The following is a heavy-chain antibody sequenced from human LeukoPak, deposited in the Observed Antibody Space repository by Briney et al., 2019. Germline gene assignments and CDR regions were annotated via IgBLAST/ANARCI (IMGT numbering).Heavy chain of an antibody. CDR3: ARRHFTNGWYYFDY. J-gene: IGHJ4*02. Sequence: GGSLRLSCAASGITFSSSWMHWVRQVPGKGLVWVSRINSDATTTSYADSVKGRFTISRDNAKNTLYLQMNSLRVEDTAVYYCARRHFTNGWYYFDYWGQGTQVTVSS. V-gene: IGHV3-74*01. CDR1: GITFSSSW. D-gene: IGHD6-19*01. CDR2: INSDATTT.